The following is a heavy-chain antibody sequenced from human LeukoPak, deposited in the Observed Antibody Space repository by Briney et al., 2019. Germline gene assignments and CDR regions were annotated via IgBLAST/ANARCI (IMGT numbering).Heavy chain of an antibody. CDR3: AGEIVGANY. V-gene: IGHV1-46*03. Sequence: ASVNVSCKTSGYTFTSYYIHWVRQAPGQGLEWMGVINPSGGSTVYAQRFQGRVAMTRDTSATTMYMELTSLRSEDTAVYYCAGEIVGANYWGQGTLVTVSS. CDR1: GYTFTSYY. J-gene: IGHJ4*02. CDR2: INPSGGST. D-gene: IGHD1-26*01.